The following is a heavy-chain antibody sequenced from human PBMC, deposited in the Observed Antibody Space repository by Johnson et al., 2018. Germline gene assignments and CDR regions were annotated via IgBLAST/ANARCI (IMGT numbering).Heavy chain of an antibody. CDR3: VSDPAHGLPDPFRL. D-gene: IGHD1-14*01. CDR1: GFTFSSYS. V-gene: IGHV3-74*02. Sequence: VQLVQSVGGLVQPGGSLRLACAASGFTFSSYSMHWVRQAPGKGLVWVSYINPDGRSTQYADSVKGRFTISRDNPKNTLYLQMNSLRADHTAVYSCVSDPAHGLPDPFRLWGQGTIVTVSS. J-gene: IGHJ3*01. CDR2: INPDGRST.